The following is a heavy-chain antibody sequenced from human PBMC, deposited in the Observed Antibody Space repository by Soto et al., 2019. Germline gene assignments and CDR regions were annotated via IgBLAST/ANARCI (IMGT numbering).Heavy chain of an antibody. CDR1: GLTVSSNY. Sequence: PVGSLRLSCAASGLTVSSNYMSWVRQAPGKGLKWVSIIYSGGGTTYADSVKGRFTISRDSSKNTLYLQMNSLRAEDTGVYYCARDVSPTFPSDAFDIWGQGTMVTVSS. D-gene: IGHD3-16*01. V-gene: IGHV3-66*01. CDR3: ARDVSPTFPSDAFDI. CDR2: IYSGGGT. J-gene: IGHJ3*02.